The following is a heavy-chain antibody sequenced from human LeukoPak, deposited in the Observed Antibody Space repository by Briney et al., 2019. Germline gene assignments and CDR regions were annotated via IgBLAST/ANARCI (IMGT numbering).Heavy chain of an antibody. CDR3: AREISVYPY. CDR2: INPNCGGT. CDR1: VYTPTGYN. V-gene: IGHV1-2*02. Sequence: ASVKVSRKASVYTPTGYNMYSVRQAPGQGLEWMGWINPNCGGTNYAQKFQGRVTMTRDTSISTAYMEVRRHTPVVTGVFYSAREISVYPYWGQGTLVTVSS. J-gene: IGHJ4*02. D-gene: IGHD5/OR15-5a*01.